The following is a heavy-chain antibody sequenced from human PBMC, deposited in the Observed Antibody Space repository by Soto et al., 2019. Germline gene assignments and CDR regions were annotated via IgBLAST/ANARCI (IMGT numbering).Heavy chain of an antibody. V-gene: IGHV1-69*13. CDR1: GGTFSSYA. CDR3: ARGAYGDPIGVGALDY. D-gene: IGHD4-17*01. J-gene: IGHJ4*02. CDR2: IIPIFGTA. Sequence: ASVKVSCKASGGTFSSYAISWVRQAPGQGLEWMGGIIPIFGTANYAQKFQGRVTITADESTSTAYMELSSLRSEDTAVYYCARGAYGDPIGVGALDYWGQGTLVTVSS.